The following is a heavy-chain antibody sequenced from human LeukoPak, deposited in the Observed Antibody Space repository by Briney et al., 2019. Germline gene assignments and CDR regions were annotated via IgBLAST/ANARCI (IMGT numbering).Heavy chain of an antibody. D-gene: IGHD3-3*01. CDR1: GFTFDDYA. Sequence: GGSLRLSCAASGFTFDDYAMHWVRQVPGKGLEWVSGISWNSGSIGYADSVKGRFTISRDNAKYSLYLQMNSLRAEDTALYYCAKDAHLPYYDFWSGYYTGFDYWGQGTLVTVSS. CDR2: ISWNSGSI. CDR3: AKDAHLPYYDFWSGYYTGFDY. V-gene: IGHV3-9*01. J-gene: IGHJ4*02.